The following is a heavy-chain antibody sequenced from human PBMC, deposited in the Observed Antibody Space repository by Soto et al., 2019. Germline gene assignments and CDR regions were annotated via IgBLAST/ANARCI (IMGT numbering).Heavy chain of an antibody. Sequence: GGTLRRYGEVAGFTGRREYTGWGRQAPVRGPEWVSVIYSGGSTYYADSVKGRFTISRDNSKNTLYLQMNSLRAEDTAVYYCARGPTYYYDSSGYYYYFDYWGQGTLVTVSS. CDR1: GFTGRREY. V-gene: IGHV3-53*01. CDR2: IYSGGST. CDR3: ARGPTYYYDSSGYYYYFDY. D-gene: IGHD3-22*01. J-gene: IGHJ4*02.